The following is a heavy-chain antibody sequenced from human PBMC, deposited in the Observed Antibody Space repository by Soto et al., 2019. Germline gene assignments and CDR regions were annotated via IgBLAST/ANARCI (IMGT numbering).Heavy chain of an antibody. V-gene: IGHV1-18*01. CDR2: ISAYNGNT. J-gene: IGHJ6*02. D-gene: IGHD5-18*01. CDR1: GYTFTSYG. Sequence: ASVKVSCKASGYTFTSYGISWVRQAPGQGLEWMGWISAYNGNTNYAQKLQGRVTMTTDTSTSTAYMELRSLRSGGTAVYYCARAPRGYSYGYGYYYYYGMDAWGQGTTVTVSS. CDR3: ARAPRGYSYGYGYYYYYGMDA.